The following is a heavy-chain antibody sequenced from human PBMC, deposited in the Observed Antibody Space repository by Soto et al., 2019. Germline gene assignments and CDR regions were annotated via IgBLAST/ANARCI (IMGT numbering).Heavy chain of an antibody. CDR1: GASVNSGSNY. V-gene: IGHV4-61*01. J-gene: IGHJ4*02. CDR2: IYYSGSV. Sequence: SETLPLTYAVSGASVNSGSNYWSWIRQPPGKGLEWIGYIYYSGSVSYNPSLRSRVTISRDTSKNQFSLKLSSVTAADTAVYYCHGYGYWGQGTLVTVSS. D-gene: IGHD5-12*01. CDR3: HGYGY.